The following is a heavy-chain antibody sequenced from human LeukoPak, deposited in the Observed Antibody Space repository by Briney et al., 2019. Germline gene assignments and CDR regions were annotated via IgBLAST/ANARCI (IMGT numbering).Heavy chain of an antibody. J-gene: IGHJ4*02. V-gene: IGHV3-7*01. CDR3: ASGRSGWYDTFDY. CDR1: GFTFSSYW. CDR2: IKQDGSEK. Sequence: GSLRLSCAASGFTFSSYWMSWVRQAPGKGLEWVANIKQDGSEKYHVDSVKGRFTISRDNAKNSLYLQMNSLRAEDTAVYYCASGRSGWYDTFDYWGQGTLVTVSS. D-gene: IGHD6-19*01.